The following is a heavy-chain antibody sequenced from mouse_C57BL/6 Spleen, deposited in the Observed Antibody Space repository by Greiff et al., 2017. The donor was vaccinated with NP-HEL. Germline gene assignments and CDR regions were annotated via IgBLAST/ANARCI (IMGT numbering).Heavy chain of an antibody. J-gene: IGHJ2*01. CDR2: IWGDAGT. Sequence: QVQLQESGPGLVAPSPSLSITCTVSGFSLTSYGVSWVRQPPGKGLEWLGVIWGDAGTTYHSAPISRLSISKANSTSQVFLKLHSLQTNDATTYYCARLGSGYWGQGTTLTVSS. CDR3: ARLGSGY. V-gene: IGHV2-3*01. CDR1: GFSLTSYG. D-gene: IGHD3-1*01.